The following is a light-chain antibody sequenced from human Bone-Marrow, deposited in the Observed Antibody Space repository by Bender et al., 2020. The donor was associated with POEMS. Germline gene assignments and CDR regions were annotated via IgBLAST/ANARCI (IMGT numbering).Light chain of an antibody. Sequence: QSALTQPRSVSGSPGQSVTISCTGSSSNVGNFRLVSWYQQHPGKAPKLMIYEGTKRPSGVPDRFSGSKSGNTASLTVSGLQAEDEADYFCSSYAGSNTYVFGTGTKVTVL. J-gene: IGLJ1*01. CDR1: SSNVGNFRL. CDR2: EGT. CDR3: SSYAGSNTYV. V-gene: IGLV2-11*01.